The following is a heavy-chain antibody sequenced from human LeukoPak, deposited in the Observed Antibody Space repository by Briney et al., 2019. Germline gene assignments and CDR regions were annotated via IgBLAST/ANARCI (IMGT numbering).Heavy chain of an antibody. CDR1: GFTFSSYG. CDR2: ISYDGSNK. V-gene: IGHV3-30*03. D-gene: IGHD3-22*01. J-gene: IGHJ3*02. Sequence: GGSLRLSYAASGFTFSSYGMHWVRQAPGKGLEWVAVISYDGSNKYYADSVKGRFTISRDNSKNTLYLQMNSLRAEDTAVYYCARGMGDYYDSSGPSFDIWGQGTMVTVSS. CDR3: ARGMGDYYDSSGPSFDI.